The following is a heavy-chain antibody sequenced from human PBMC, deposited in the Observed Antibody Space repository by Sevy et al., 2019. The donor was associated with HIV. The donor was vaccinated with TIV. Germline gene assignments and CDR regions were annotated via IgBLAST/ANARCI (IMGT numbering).Heavy chain of an antibody. CDR3: ATDGVWGIAVAGRGNYFDY. CDR1: GYTLTELS. Sequence: ASVKVSCKVSGYTLTELSMHWVRQAPGKGLEWMGGFDPEDGETSYAQKFQGRVTMTEDTSTDTAYMELSSLRSEDTAVYYCATDGVWGIAVAGRGNYFDYWGQGTLVTVSS. CDR2: FDPEDGET. V-gene: IGHV1-24*01. J-gene: IGHJ4*02. D-gene: IGHD6-19*01.